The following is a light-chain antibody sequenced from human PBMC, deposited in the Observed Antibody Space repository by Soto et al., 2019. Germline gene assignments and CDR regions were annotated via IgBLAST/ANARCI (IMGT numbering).Light chain of an antibody. CDR1: SSNIGAGYD. CDR3: QSYDSSLSGHVV. V-gene: IGLV1-40*01. J-gene: IGLJ2*01. CDR2: GNS. Sequence: QSVLTQPPSVSGAPGQRVTISCTGSSSNIGAGYDVHWYQQLPGTAPKPLIYGNSNRPSGVPDRFSGSKSGTSASLAITGLQAEDEADYYCQSYDSSLSGHVVFGGGTKLTV.